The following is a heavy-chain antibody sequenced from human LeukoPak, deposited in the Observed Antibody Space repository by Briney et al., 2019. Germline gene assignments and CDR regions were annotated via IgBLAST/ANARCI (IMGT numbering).Heavy chain of an antibody. J-gene: IGHJ3*02. V-gene: IGHV1-18*01. D-gene: IGHD2-21*01. CDR1: GYPFITYA. Sequence: ASVRVSCKASGYPFITYAISWVRQAPGQGLEWIGWISPHNGDTDYVQNLQDRITMTTDTSTSTAYMELRSLRSDDTAVYYCARLYLGGESAFDIWAKGQWSPSLQ. CDR2: ISPHNGDT. CDR3: ARLYLGGESAFDI.